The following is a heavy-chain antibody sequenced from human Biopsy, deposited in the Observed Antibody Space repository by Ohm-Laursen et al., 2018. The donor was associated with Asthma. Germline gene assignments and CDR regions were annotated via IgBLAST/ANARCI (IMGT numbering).Heavy chain of an antibody. J-gene: IGHJ4*02. D-gene: IGHD1-1*01. Sequence: ASVTVSCPVSGATLTERSIHWVRQAPGTGLEWMGGFDIEDGEASYAQKFKGRVTLTEDPSTDTVYMEVSSLRSDDTAVYYCATDLWNRQKDYDYWGQGTLVTVSS. CDR1: GATLTERS. CDR2: FDIEDGEA. CDR3: ATDLWNRQKDYDY. V-gene: IGHV1-24*01.